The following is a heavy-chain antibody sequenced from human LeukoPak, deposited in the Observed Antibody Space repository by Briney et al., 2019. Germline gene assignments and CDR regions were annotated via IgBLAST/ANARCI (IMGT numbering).Heavy chain of an antibody. V-gene: IGHV4-34*01. CDR1: GGSLSGYY. D-gene: IGHD6-6*01. CDR3: ARREYSSSYYYYYYMDV. J-gene: IGHJ6*03. Sequence: SETLSLTCAVYGGSLSGYYWSWIRQPPGKGLEWIGEINHSGSTNYNPSLKSRVTISVDTSKNQFSLKLSSVTAADTTVYYCARREYSSSYYYYYYMDVWGKGTTVTVSS. CDR2: INHSGST.